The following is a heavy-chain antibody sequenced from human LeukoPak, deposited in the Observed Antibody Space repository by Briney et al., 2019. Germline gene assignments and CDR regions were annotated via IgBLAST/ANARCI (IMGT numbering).Heavy chain of an antibody. CDR3: ARVEWHLRGLGY. CDR1: GFTFSDHY. CDR2: TRNKPNSYTT. Sequence: GGSLRLSCAASGFTFSDHYMDWVRQAPGKGLEWVGRTRNKPNSYTTEYAASVKGRFTISRDDSKNSLYLQMNSLKTEDTAVYYCARVEWHLRGLGYWGQGTLITVSS. V-gene: IGHV3-72*01. J-gene: IGHJ4*02. D-gene: IGHD3-3*01.